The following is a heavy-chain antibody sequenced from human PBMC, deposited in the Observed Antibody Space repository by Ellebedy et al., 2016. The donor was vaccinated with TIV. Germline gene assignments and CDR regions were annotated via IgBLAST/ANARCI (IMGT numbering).Heavy chain of an antibody. V-gene: IGHV3-30-3*01. CDR2: IAYDGSNK. CDR1: GFTFTDYA. Sequence: GGSLRLSXAASGFTFTDYAMHWVRQVPGKGLEWVAIIAYDGSNKYYADSVKGRYTVSRDNSKNTLYLQMHNLKVDDTAVYYRARPGHSSSWTWFDSWGQGTLVSVSS. J-gene: IGHJ5*01. CDR3: ARPGHSSSWTWFDS. D-gene: IGHD6-13*01.